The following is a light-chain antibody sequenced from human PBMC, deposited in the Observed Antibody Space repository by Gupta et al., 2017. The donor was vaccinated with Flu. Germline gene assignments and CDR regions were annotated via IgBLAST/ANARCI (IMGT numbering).Light chain of an antibody. J-gene: IGKJ1*01. Sequence: FLSPVERAAPTSCARQRVSSNYLAWYQQKPGQAPRLLIYGASSRASGVPDRFSGSGSGTDFTLTISRREPDDFAVYYCQQERSFPWTFGQGTKLEIK. CDR3: QQERSFPWT. V-gene: IGKV3-20*01. CDR1: QRVSSNY. CDR2: GAS.